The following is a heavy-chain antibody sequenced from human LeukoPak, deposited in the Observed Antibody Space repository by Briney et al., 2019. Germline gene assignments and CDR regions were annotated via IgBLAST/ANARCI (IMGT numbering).Heavy chain of an antibody. V-gene: IGHV1-24*01. J-gene: IGHJ4*02. CDR1: GYTLTELS. CDR2: FDPEDGET. CDR3: ATGVLSPLDEYYFDY. Sequence: GASVKVSCKVSGYTLTELSMHWVRQAPGKGLEWMGGFDPEDGETVYAQKFQGRVTMTEDTSTDTAYMELSSLRSEDTAVYYCATGVLSPLDEYYFDYWGQGTLVTVSS. D-gene: IGHD2-8*02.